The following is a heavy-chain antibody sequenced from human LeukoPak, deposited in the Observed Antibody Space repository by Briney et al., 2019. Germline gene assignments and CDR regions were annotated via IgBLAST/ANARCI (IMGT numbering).Heavy chain of an antibody. Sequence: GGSLRLSCVGSGFAFSISWMHWVRQVPGEGLVWVSQIHDDGSDTTYADSVKGRFTISRDNAKNTLYLQMNSLRAEDTAVYYCVKDYYFSFEDWGQGTLVTVSS. CDR1: GFAFSISW. V-gene: IGHV3-74*01. J-gene: IGHJ1*01. D-gene: IGHD2/OR15-2a*01. CDR3: VKDYYFSFED. CDR2: IHDDGSDT.